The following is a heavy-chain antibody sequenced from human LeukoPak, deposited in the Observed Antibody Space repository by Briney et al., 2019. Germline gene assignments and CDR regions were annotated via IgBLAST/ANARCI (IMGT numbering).Heavy chain of an antibody. V-gene: IGHV4-31*03. Sequence: SETLSLTCTVSGGSISSGGYYWSWIRQHPGKGLEWIGYIYYSGSTYYNPSLKSRVTIPVDTSKNQFSLKLSSVTAADTAVYYCARDCSSGYLNWFDPWGQGTLVTVSS. D-gene: IGHD3-22*01. J-gene: IGHJ5*02. CDR1: GGSISSGGYY. CDR2: IYYSGST. CDR3: ARDCSSGYLNWFDP.